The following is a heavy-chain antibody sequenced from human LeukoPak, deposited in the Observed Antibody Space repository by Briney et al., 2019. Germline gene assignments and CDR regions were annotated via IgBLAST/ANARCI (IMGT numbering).Heavy chain of an antibody. CDR2: ISDHGGAT. CDR1: GFNFSSYA. Sequence: GGSLRLSCAASGFNFSSYAMSWVRQAPGKGLEWVSTISDHGGATYYVDSVKRRFIISRDNSKNTLYLQMNSLRAEDTAVYYCAKKLGGIAVALNYFDYWGQGTLVTVSS. CDR3: AKKLGGIAVALNYFDY. D-gene: IGHD6-19*01. V-gene: IGHV3-23*01. J-gene: IGHJ4*02.